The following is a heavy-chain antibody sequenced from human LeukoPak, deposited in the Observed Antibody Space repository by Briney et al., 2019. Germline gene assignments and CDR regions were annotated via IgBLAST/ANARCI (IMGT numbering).Heavy chain of an antibody. CDR2: IQYDGSNK. J-gene: IGHJ4*02. CDR3: ARADWYYYDSSGYPDY. V-gene: IGHV3-30*02. Sequence: GGSLRLSCAASGFTFSSYDMHWVRQAPGKGLEWVAFIQYDGSNKYYADSVKGRFTISRDNSKNTLYLQMNSLRAEDTAVYYCARADWYYYDSSGYPDYWGQGTLVTVSS. CDR1: GFTFSSYD. D-gene: IGHD3-22*01.